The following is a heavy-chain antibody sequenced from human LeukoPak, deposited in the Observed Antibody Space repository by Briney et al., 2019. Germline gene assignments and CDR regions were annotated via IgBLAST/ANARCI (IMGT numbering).Heavy chain of an antibody. Sequence: ASVKVSCKASGYTFTSYGISWVRQAPGQGLEWMGWISAYNGNTNYAQKLQGRVTMTTDTSTSTAYMELRSLRSDDTAVYYCARDLGGLLWFGELFEADYYYYGMDVWGQGTTVTVSS. J-gene: IGHJ6*02. D-gene: IGHD3-10*01. CDR1: GYTFTSYG. CDR3: ARDLGGLLWFGELFEADYYYYGMDV. CDR2: ISAYNGNT. V-gene: IGHV1-18*01.